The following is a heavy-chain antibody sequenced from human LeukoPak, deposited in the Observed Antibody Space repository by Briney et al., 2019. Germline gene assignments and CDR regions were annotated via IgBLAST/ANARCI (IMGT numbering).Heavy chain of an antibody. V-gene: IGHV3-23*01. CDR1: GFTFSSYA. D-gene: IGHD3-10*01. J-gene: IGHJ6*03. Sequence: GGSLRLSCAAPGFTFSSYAMSWVRQAPGKGLEWVSAISGSGGSTYYADSVKGRFTISRDNSKNTLYLQMNSLRAEDTAVYYCAKSYSREYDGHYYMDVWGKGTTVTVSS. CDR2: ISGSGGST. CDR3: AKSYSREYDGHYYMDV.